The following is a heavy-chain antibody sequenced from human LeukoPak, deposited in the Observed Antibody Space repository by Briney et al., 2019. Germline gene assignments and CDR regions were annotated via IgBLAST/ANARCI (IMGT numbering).Heavy chain of an antibody. Sequence: GGSLRLSCAASGFTFSNYWMHWVRQAPGKGLVWVSRINSDGSVTNYADSVKGRFTISRDDAKNSLYLQMNSLRAEDTAVYYCARDRRDGFDYWGQGTLVTVSS. V-gene: IGHV3-74*01. CDR3: ARDRRDGFDY. CDR2: INSDGSVT. CDR1: GFTFSNYW. J-gene: IGHJ4*02.